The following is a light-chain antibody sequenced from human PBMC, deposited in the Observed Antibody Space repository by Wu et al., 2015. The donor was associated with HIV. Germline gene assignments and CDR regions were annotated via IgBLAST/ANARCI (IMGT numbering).Light chain of an antibody. CDR3: QQRSNWPYT. V-gene: IGKV3-11*01. J-gene: IGKJ2*01. Sequence: DIVLTQSPATLSLSPGGRATLSCRASQRVSTFVAWYQHRPGQAPRLVIYGASNRATGIPARFSGSGSETDFTPTISSLEPEDFAVYYCQQRSNWPYTFGQGTKVEIK. CDR1: QRVSTF. CDR2: GAS.